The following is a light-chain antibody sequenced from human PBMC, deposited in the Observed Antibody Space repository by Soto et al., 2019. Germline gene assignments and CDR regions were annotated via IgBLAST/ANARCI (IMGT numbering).Light chain of an antibody. CDR1: ETISHY. V-gene: IGKV1-39*01. Sequence: IHMTQSPSSLSASVGDRVTLTCRASETISHYLNWYRQKPGKAPELLTYGASKLQSGVPSRFSASGSGTDFTLTIASLQTEDFATYSCQQSSTTPLTFGGGTRVEVK. J-gene: IGKJ4*01. CDR3: QQSSTTPLT. CDR2: GAS.